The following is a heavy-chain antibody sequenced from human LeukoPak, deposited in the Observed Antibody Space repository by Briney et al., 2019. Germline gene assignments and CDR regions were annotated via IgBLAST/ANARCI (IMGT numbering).Heavy chain of an antibody. Sequence: KPSETLSLTCTVSGGSISSYYWSWIRQPPGKGLEWIGYIYYSGSTNYNPSLKSRVTISVDTSKNQFSPKLSSVTAADTAVYYCAXXXXGEFHYNWFDPWGQGTLVTVSS. V-gene: IGHV4-59*08. CDR3: AXXXXGEFHYNWFDP. J-gene: IGHJ5*02. CDR2: IYYSGST. CDR1: GGSISSYY. D-gene: IGHD3-10*01.